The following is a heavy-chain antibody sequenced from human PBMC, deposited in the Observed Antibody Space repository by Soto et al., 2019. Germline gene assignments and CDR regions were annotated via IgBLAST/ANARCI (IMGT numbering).Heavy chain of an antibody. Sequence: PGGSLRLSCAASGFSFSTFEMSWVRQAPGRGLEWVSFISDDGSRTYYADSVKGRFTISRDNAKNTLYLQMNSLRGEDTAVYYCARDLSGGSDYWGQGTLVTVSS. CDR2: ISDDGSRT. D-gene: IGHD5-12*01. V-gene: IGHV3-23*01. CDR1: GFSFSTFE. CDR3: ARDLSGGSDY. J-gene: IGHJ4*02.